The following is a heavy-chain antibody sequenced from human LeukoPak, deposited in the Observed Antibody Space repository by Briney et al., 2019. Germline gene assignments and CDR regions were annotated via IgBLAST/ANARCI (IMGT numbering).Heavy chain of an antibody. CDR2: IWDGGST. CDR3: AKDATLAAAVPSFDY. Sequence: PGGSLRLSCAASGFTFDDYTMHWVRQAPGKGLEWVSLIWDGGSTYYADSVKGRFTISRDNSKNSLYLQMNSLRTEDTALYYCAKDATLAAAVPSFDYWGQGTLVTVSS. CDR1: GFTFDDYT. V-gene: IGHV3-43*01. D-gene: IGHD6-13*01. J-gene: IGHJ4*02.